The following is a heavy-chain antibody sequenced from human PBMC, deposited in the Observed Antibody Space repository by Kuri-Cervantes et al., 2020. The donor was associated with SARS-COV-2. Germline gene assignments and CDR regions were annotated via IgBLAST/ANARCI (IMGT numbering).Heavy chain of an antibody. Sequence: GGSLRLSCAASGFTFSSYAMSWVRQAPGKGLEWVSAISGSGGSTYYADSVKGRFTISRDNSKNTLYLQMNSLRAEDTALYYCASDGVSRSLSLDFWGQGTLVTVSS. J-gene: IGHJ4*02. D-gene: IGHD5/OR15-5a*01. CDR2: ISGSGGST. V-gene: IGHV3-23*01. CDR3: ASDGVSRSLSLDF. CDR1: GFTFSSYA.